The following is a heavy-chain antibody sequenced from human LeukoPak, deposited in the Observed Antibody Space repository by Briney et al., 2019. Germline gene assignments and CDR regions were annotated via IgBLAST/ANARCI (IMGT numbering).Heavy chain of an antibody. Sequence: SVKVSCKASGGTFSSYAISWVRQAPGQGLEWMGGIIPIFGTANYAQKFQGRVTITADESTSTAYMELSSLRSDDTAVYYCARSPHILTGENFDYWGQGTLVTVSS. J-gene: IGHJ4*02. CDR2: IIPIFGTA. D-gene: IGHD3-9*01. CDR3: ARSPHILTGENFDY. V-gene: IGHV1-69*13. CDR1: GGTFSSYA.